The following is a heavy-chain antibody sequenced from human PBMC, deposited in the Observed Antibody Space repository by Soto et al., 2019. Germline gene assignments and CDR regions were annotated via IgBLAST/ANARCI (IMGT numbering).Heavy chain of an antibody. Sequence: SETLSLTCTVSGGSISGYYWSWIRQPPGKGLEWIGYIYYSGSTNYNPALKSRVTVSADTSKNQFSLRLSSVSAADTAVYYCAREVRLSGYFDHWGLGTLVTVSS. J-gene: IGHJ4*02. CDR3: AREVRLSGYFDH. CDR1: GGSISGYY. CDR2: IYYSGST. D-gene: IGHD3-9*01. V-gene: IGHV4-59*01.